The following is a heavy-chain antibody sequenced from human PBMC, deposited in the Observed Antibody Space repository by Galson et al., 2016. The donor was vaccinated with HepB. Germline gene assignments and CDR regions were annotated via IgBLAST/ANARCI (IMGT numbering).Heavy chain of an antibody. Sequence: SETLSLTCTVSGGSISSYYWSWIRQPPGKGLEWIGYIYYSGSTNYNPPLKSRVTISVDTSKNQFSLKLRSVTAADTAVYYCARGGYCSGGSCYFSWGYLGNYYYGMDVWGQGTTVTVSS. CDR1: GGSISSYY. CDR3: ARGGYCSGGSCYFSWGYLGNYYYGMDV. V-gene: IGHV4-59*01. J-gene: IGHJ6*02. D-gene: IGHD2-15*01. CDR2: IYYSGST.